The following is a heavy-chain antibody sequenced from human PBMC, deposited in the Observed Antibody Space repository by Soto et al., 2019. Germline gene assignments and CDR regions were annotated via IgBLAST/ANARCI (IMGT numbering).Heavy chain of an antibody. D-gene: IGHD2-2*01. J-gene: IGHJ4*02. CDR2: IYYSGST. V-gene: IGHV4-30-4*01. CDR3: ARVVLVPAAPLYFDY. CDR1: GGSISSGDYY. Sequence: QVQLPESGPGLVKPSQTLSLTCTVSGGSISSGDYYWGWIRQPPGKGLEWIGYIYYSGSTYYNPSLKSRVTISVDTSKNQCSLELSSVTAADTAVYYCARVVLVPAAPLYFDYWGQGTLVTVSS.